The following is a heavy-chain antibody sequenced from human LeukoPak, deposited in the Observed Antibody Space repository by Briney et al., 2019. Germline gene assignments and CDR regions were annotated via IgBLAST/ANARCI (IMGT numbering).Heavy chain of an antibody. D-gene: IGHD4-17*01. V-gene: IGHV3-23*01. J-gene: IGHJ6*03. CDR1: GFTFSNYA. CDR3: ARVRNTTVTRYYYYYYMDV. CDR2: ISGSASST. Sequence: HSGGSLRLSCAASGFTFSNYAMSWVRQARGKGLEWVSAISGSASSTYHADSVKGRFTISRDNSKNTLYLQMNSLRAEDTAVYYCARVRNTTVTRYYYYYYMDVWGKGTTVTISS.